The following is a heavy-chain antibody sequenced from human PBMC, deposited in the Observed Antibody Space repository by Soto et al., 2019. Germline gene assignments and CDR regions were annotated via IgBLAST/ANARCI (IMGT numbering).Heavy chain of an antibody. CDR2: ISSSSSYT. D-gene: IGHD1-26*01. V-gene: IGHV3-11*06. J-gene: IGHJ6*02. CDR3: ARERELVSLYYYGMDV. CDR1: GFTFSDYY. Sequence: PGGSLRLSCAASGFTFSDYYMSWIRQAPGKGLEWVSYISSSSSYTNYADSVQGRFTISRDNAKNSLYLQMNSLRAEDTAVYYCARERELVSLYYYGMDVWGQGTTVTVSS.